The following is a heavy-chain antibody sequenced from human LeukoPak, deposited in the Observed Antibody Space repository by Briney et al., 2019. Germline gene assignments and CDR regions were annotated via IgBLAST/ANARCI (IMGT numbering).Heavy chain of an antibody. D-gene: IGHD3-3*01. CDR3: ARVDDFWSGGVDY. V-gene: IGHV4-61*01. J-gene: IGHJ4*02. CDR2: IYYSGST. Sequence: SETLSLTCTVSGVSVSSGSYYWSWIRQPPGKGLEWIGYIYYSGSTNYNPSLKSRVTISVDTSKNQFSLKLSSVTAADTAVYYCARVDDFWSGGVDYWGQGTLVTVSS. CDR1: GVSVSSGSYY.